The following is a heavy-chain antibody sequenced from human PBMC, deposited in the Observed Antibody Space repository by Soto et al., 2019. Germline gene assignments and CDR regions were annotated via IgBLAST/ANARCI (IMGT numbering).Heavy chain of an antibody. CDR3: ARARDYYDSSGYSPPLIWFDP. V-gene: IGHV4-34*01. J-gene: IGHJ5*02. CDR1: GGSFSGYY. CDR2: INHSGST. D-gene: IGHD3-22*01. Sequence: SETLSLTCAVYGGSFSGYYWSWIRQPPGKGLEWIGEINHSGSTNYNPSLKSRVTISVDTSKNQFSLKLSSVTAADTAVYYCARARDYYDSSGYSPPLIWFDPWGQGTLVTVS.